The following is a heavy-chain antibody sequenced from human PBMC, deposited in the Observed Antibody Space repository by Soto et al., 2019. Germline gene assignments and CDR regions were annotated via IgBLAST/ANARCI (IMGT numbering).Heavy chain of an antibody. Sequence: QVQLVQSGAEVKKPGASVKVSCKASGYTFTSYAMHWVRHAPGQRLEWMGWINAGNGNTKYSQKFQGRVTITRDTSASTAYMELSSLRCEDTAVYYCARGPGGPDGPGDHWGQGTLVTVSS. J-gene: IGHJ4*02. CDR1: GYTFTSYA. CDR2: INAGNGNT. D-gene: IGHD2-15*01. CDR3: ARGPGGPDGPGDH. V-gene: IGHV1-3*01.